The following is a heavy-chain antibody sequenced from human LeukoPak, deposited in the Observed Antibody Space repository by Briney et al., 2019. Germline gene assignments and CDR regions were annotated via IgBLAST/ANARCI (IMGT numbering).Heavy chain of an antibody. Sequence: GGSLRLSCSVSGFTFSTYVMRWVRQAPGKGLEYVSAISSNGDNTYYADSVKGRFTISRGNSKNTLYLQMSSLRADDTAVYYCVRGTGYWGQGTLVTVYS. CDR3: VRGTGY. CDR2: ISSNGDNT. CDR1: GFTFSTYV. V-gene: IGHV3-64D*06. J-gene: IGHJ4*02.